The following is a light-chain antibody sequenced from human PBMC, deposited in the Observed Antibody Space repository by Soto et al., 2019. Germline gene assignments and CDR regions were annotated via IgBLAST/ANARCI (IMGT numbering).Light chain of an antibody. Sequence: EIVMPQSASTLSVSAGERATLSWEASRSVSSNLAWYQQKPGQAPRLLIYGASTRAAGIPARFSGSGSGTEFTLTISSLQPEDFALYYCQQYNNWPLTFGGGTKVDI. CDR2: GAS. V-gene: IGKV3-15*01. CDR1: RSVSSN. CDR3: QQYNNWPLT. J-gene: IGKJ4*01.